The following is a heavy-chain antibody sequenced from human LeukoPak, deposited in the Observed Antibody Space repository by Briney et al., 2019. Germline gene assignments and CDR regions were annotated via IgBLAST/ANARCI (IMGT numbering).Heavy chain of an antibody. D-gene: IGHD3-10*01. Sequence: ASVKVSCKASGYTLTSYYMHWVRQAPGQGLEWMGIINPSGGSTSYAQKFQGRVTMTRYTSTSTVYMELSSLRSEDTAVYYCARGRIYYGSGVRDYCYYGMDVWGQGTTVTVSS. CDR2: INPSGGST. V-gene: IGHV1-46*01. CDR3: ARGRIYYGSGVRDYCYYGMDV. CDR1: GYTLTSYY. J-gene: IGHJ6*02.